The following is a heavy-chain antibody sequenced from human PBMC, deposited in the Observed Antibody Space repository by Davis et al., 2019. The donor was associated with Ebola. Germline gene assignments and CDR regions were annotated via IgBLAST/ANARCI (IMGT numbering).Heavy chain of an antibody. Sequence: GESLKISCAASGFTFSSYAMSWVRQAPGKGLEWVSAISGSGGSTYYADSVKGRFTISRDNSKNTLYLQMNSLRAEDTAVYYCASSGSYYWYFDLWGRGTLVTVSS. J-gene: IGHJ2*01. CDR3: ASSGSYYWYFDL. CDR1: GFTFSSYA. D-gene: IGHD1-26*01. V-gene: IGHV3-23*01. CDR2: ISGSGGST.